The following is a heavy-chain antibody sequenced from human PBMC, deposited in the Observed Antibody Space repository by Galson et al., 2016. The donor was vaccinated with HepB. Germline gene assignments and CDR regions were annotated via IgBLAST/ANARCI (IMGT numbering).Heavy chain of an antibody. D-gene: IGHD2-15*01. Sequence: SLRLSCAASGFTFSSYAMSWVRQAPGKGLEWVSLISGGGGSTYYADSVKGRFTISRDSSKKTLFLQMNSLRAEDTAVYYCVRESCCSGGTCPSDRYFQHWGQGTLVTVSP. J-gene: IGHJ1*01. CDR3: VRESCCSGGTCPSDRYFQH. V-gene: IGHV3-23*01. CDR2: ISGGGGST. CDR1: GFTFSSYA.